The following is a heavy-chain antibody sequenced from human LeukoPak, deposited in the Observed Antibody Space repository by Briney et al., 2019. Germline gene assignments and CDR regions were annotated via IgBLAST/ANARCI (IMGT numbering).Heavy chain of an antibody. V-gene: IGHV4-30-4*01. CDR1: GGSISSGDYY. J-gene: IGHJ6*02. Sequence: SETLSLTCTVSGGSISSGDYYWSWIRQPPGKGLEWIGYIYYSGSTYYNPSLKSRVTMSVDTSKNQFSLKLSSVTAADTAVYYCARGRFLGWRNYYYGMDVWGQGTTVTVSS. CDR3: ARGRFLGWRNYYYGMDV. D-gene: IGHD3-3*01. CDR2: IYYSGST.